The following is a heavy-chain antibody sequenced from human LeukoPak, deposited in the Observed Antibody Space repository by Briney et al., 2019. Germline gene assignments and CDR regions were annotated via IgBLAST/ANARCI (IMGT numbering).Heavy chain of an antibody. Sequence: SETLSLTCTVSGYSISTGYYWDWIRQPPGEGLEWIGSIYHSGSTYYNPSLKGRVTISRDTSKNQFSLKLSSVTAADTAVYYCARDLRYFSLWGQGTLVTVSS. CDR1: GYSISTGYY. D-gene: IGHD3-9*01. CDR2: IYHSGST. V-gene: IGHV4-38-2*02. CDR3: ARDLRYFSL. J-gene: IGHJ4*02.